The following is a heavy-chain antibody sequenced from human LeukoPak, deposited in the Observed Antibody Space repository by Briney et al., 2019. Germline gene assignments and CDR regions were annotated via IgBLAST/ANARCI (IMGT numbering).Heavy chain of an antibody. CDR3: ARYPLDCGGDCYSFYMDV. CDR2: ISDRGGST. J-gene: IGHJ6*03. Sequence: PGGSLRLSCVVSRITLSNYGMSWVRQAPGKGLEWVAGISDRGGSTNYADSVKGRFTISRDNPKNTLYLQMNSLRAEDTAVYYCARYPLDCGGDCYSFYMDVWGKGTTVTVSS. CDR1: RITLSNYG. V-gene: IGHV3-23*01. D-gene: IGHD2-21*02.